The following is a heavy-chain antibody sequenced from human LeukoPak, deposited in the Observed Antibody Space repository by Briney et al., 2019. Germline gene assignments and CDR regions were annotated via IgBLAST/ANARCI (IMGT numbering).Heavy chain of an antibody. D-gene: IGHD1-1*01. J-gene: IGHJ6*03. CDR3: ARARNDYYYYYMDV. V-gene: IGHV3-53*01. CDR2: IYSGGST. Sequence: PGGSLRLSCAASGFTVSSNYMSWVRQAPGKGLEWVSVIYSGGSTYYADSVKGRFTISRDNSKNTLHLQMNSLRAEDTAVYYCARARNDYYYYYMDVWGKGTTVTVSS. CDR1: GFTVSSNY.